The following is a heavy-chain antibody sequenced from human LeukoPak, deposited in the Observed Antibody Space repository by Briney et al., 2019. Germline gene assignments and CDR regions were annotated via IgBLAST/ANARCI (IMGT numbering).Heavy chain of an antibody. V-gene: IGHV4-59*08. J-gene: IGHJ4*02. D-gene: IGHD2-2*01. CDR1: GVSISSYY. CDR2: MYYSGSP. Sequence: SETLSLTCTVSGVSISSYYWSWIRQPPAKGLEWIGCMYYSGSPNYNPSLKSRVTISVDTSKNQFSLKLSSVTAADTAVYYCARHRGQLLWGDFDYWGQGTLVTVSS. CDR3: ARHRGQLLWGDFDY.